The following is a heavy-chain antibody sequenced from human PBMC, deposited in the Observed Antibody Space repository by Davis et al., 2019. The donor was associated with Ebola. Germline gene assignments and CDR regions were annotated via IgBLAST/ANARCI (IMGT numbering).Heavy chain of an antibody. V-gene: IGHV4-34*08. CDR3: AKDSGSSWFDY. CDR2: INHSGST. J-gene: IGHJ4*02. D-gene: IGHD1-26*01. Sequence: ESLKISCAASGFTFSSYWMSWVRQAPGKGLEWIGEINHSGSTNYNPSLKSRVTISVDTSKNQFSLKLSSVTAADTAVYYCAKDSGSSWFDYWGQGTLVTVSS. CDR1: GFTFSSYW.